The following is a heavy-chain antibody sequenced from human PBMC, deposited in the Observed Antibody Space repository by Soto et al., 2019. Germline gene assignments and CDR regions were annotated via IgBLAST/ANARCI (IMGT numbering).Heavy chain of an antibody. CDR3: AKDLTIFGVVTAYGMDV. CDR1: GFTFSSYA. Sequence: GGSLRLSCAASGFTFSSYAMSWVRQAPGKGLEWVSVISGSGGSTYYADSVKGRFTISRDDSKNTLYLQMNSLRAEDTAIYYCAKDLTIFGVVTAYGMDVWGQGTTVPVSS. J-gene: IGHJ6*02. V-gene: IGHV3-23*01. CDR2: ISGSGGST. D-gene: IGHD3-3*01.